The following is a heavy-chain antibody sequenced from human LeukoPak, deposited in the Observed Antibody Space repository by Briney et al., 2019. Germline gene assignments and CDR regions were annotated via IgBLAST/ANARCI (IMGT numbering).Heavy chain of an antibody. D-gene: IGHD3-22*01. J-gene: IGHJ4*02. V-gene: IGHV1-18*01. CDR2: ISAYNGNT. CDR3: ARVGYYYDSSGYYKTGSFDY. CDR1: GYTFTSYG. Sequence: ASVKVSCKASGYTFTSYGISWVRQAPGQGLEWMGWISAYNGNTNYAQKLQGRVTMTTDTSTSTAYMELRSLRSDDTAMYYCARVGYYYDSSGYYKTGSFDYWGQGTLVTVSS.